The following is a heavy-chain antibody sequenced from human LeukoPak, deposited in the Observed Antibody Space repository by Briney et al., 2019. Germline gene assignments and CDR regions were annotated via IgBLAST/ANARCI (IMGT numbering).Heavy chain of an antibody. Sequence: SVKVSCKASGGTFSSYAVSWVRQAPGQGLEWMGRIIPIFGIANYAQKFQGRVTITADKSTSTAYMELSSLRSEDTAVYYCARGQACSSTSCFSYYYYGMDVWGQGTTVTVSS. CDR1: GGTFSSYA. V-gene: IGHV1-69*04. CDR2: IIPIFGIA. J-gene: IGHJ6*02. CDR3: ARGQACSSTSCFSYYYYGMDV. D-gene: IGHD2-2*01.